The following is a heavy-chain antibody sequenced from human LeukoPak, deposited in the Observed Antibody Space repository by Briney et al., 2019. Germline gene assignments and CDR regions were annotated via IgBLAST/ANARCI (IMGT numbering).Heavy chain of an antibody. Sequence: GASVKVSCKTSGYTFTSYDINWVRQATGQGLEWMGWMNPNSGNTGYAQKFQGGVTMTRNTSISTAYMELSSLRSEDTAVYFCTRGVMKGSGKTFDYWGQGTLVTVSS. D-gene: IGHD3-10*01. CDR1: GYTFTSYD. V-gene: IGHV1-8*01. CDR2: MNPNSGNT. CDR3: TRGVMKGSGKTFDY. J-gene: IGHJ4*02.